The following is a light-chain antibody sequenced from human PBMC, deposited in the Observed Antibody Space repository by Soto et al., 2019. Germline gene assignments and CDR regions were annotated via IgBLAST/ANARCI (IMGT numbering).Light chain of an antibody. CDR3: QQYGSSPQIT. CDR1: QSVSSSY. V-gene: IGKV3-20*01. CDR2: GAS. J-gene: IGKJ5*01. Sequence: EIVLTQSPGTLSLSPGERATLSCRASQSVSSSYLAWYQQKPGQAPRLLIYGASSRANGIPDRFSGSGSGTDFTLTISRLEPEDFALYYCQQYGSSPQITFGQGTRLEIK.